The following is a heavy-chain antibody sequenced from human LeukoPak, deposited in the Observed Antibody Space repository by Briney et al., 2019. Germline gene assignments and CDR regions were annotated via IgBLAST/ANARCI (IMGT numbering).Heavy chain of an antibody. Sequence: GGSLRLSCAASGFTFDDYAMHWVRQAPGKGLEWVANIKQDGSEKYYVDSVKGRFTISRDNAKNSLYLQMNSLRAEDTAVYYCARAGRKSRGVDIVRKKETGYYYYMDVWGKGTTVTVSS. V-gene: IGHV3-7*01. D-gene: IGHD2-15*01. CDR2: IKQDGSEK. J-gene: IGHJ6*03. CDR1: GFTFDDYA. CDR3: ARAGRKSRGVDIVRKKETGYYYYMDV.